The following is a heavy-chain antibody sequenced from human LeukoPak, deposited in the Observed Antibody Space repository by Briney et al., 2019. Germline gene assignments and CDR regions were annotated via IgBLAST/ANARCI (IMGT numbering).Heavy chain of an antibody. J-gene: IGHJ5*02. CDR2: MNPNSGNT. D-gene: IGHD5-18*01. CDR1: GYTFTSYD. CDR3: ARGRGGYSYGSYNWFDP. Sequence: ASVKVSCKASGYTFTSYDINWVRQATGQGLEWMGWMNPNSGNTGYAQKFQGRVTITRNTSISTAYMELSSLRSEDTAVYYCARGRGGYSYGSYNWFDPWGQGTLVTVSS. V-gene: IGHV1-8*03.